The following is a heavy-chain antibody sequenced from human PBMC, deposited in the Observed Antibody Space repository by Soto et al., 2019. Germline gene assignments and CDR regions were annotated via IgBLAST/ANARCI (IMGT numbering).Heavy chain of an antibody. Sequence: QVQLVESGGGVVRPGRSLRLSCAASGFTFSSYAMHWVRQAPGKGLEWVAVISYDGSNKYYADSVKGRFTISRDNSKNTLYLQMNSLRAEDTAVYYCTGLGSGFDYWGQGTLVTVSS. CDR2: ISYDGSNK. V-gene: IGHV3-30-3*01. J-gene: IGHJ4*02. D-gene: IGHD6-25*01. CDR3: TGLGSGFDY. CDR1: GFTFSSYA.